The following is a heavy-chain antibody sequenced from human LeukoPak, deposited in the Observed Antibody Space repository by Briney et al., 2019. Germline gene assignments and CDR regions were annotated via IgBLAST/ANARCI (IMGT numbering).Heavy chain of an antibody. V-gene: IGHV1-18*01. CDR3: ARSVTTHNWFDP. J-gene: IGHJ5*02. D-gene: IGHD4-4*01. CDR1: GYTFTSYG. Sequence: ASVKVSCKASGYTFTSYGISWVRQAPGQGLEWMGWISAYNGNTNYAQKPQDRVTMTTDTSTSTAYMELRSLRSDDTAVYYCARSVTTHNWFDPWGQGTLVTVSS. CDR2: ISAYNGNT.